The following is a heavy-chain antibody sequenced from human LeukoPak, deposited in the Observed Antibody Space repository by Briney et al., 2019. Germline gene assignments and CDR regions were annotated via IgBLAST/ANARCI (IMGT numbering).Heavy chain of an antibody. CDR3: ARFLYYYDSSWFDP. Sequence: PSETLSLTCAVSGGSISSSNWWSWVRQPPGKGLEWIGEIYHSGSTNYNPSLKSRVTISVDKSKNQFSLKLSSVTAADTAVYYCARFLYYYDSSWFDPWGQGTLVTVSS. D-gene: IGHD3-22*01. V-gene: IGHV4-4*02. J-gene: IGHJ5*02. CDR1: GGSISSSNW. CDR2: IYHSGST.